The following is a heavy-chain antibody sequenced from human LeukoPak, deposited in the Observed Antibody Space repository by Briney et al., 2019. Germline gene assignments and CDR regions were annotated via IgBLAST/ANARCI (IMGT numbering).Heavy chain of an antibody. CDR3: ARGHFGYGY. J-gene: IGHJ4*02. CDR2: INHSGST. V-gene: IGHV4-34*01. D-gene: IGHD3-10*01. Sequence: SETLSLTCAVYGGSFSGYYWSWIRQPPGKGLEWIGEINHSGSTNYNPSLKSRVTISVDTSKNQFSLKLSSVTAADTAVYYCARGHFGYGYWGQGTLVTVSS. CDR1: GGSFSGYY.